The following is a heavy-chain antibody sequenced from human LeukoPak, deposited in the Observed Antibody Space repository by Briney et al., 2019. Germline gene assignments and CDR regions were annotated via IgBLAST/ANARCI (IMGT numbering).Heavy chain of an antibody. CDR3: TRLWGDCGGDCYSHDF. Sequence: GGSLRLSCVASGFTFSGSVMHWVRQASGKGLEWVGRIRSKADGYATAYAASVKGRFTISRDDSKNTAYLQMNSLRTEDTAVYYCTRLWGDCGGDCYSHDFWGQGALVTVSS. V-gene: IGHV3-73*01. J-gene: IGHJ4*02. CDR1: GFTFSGSV. CDR2: IRSKADGYAT. D-gene: IGHD2-21*02.